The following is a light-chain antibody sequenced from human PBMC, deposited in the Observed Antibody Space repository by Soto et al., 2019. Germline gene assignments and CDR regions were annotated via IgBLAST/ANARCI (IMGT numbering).Light chain of an antibody. J-gene: IGKJ3*01. CDR3: QQYGRSPLT. Sequence: EIVLTQSPGTLSLSPEERGTLSCRASQSVSNNFLAWYQQKPGQAPRLLIYDASTRATGIPDRFSGSGSGTDFTLTISRLEPEDFAVYYCQQYGRSPLTFGPGTKVDIK. CDR2: DAS. CDR1: QSVSNNF. V-gene: IGKV3-20*01.